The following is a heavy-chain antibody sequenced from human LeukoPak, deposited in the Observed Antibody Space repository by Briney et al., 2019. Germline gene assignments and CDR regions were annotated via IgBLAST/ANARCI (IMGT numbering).Heavy chain of an antibody. V-gene: IGHV1-3*01. J-gene: IGHJ6*02. Sequence: ASVKVSCKASGYTFTSYAMHWVRQAPGQRLEWMGWINAGNGNTKYSQKFQGRVTITRDTSASTAYMELRSLRSDDTAVYYCARDGLMVRGAQYYYYGMDVWGQGTTVTVSS. CDR1: GYTFTSYA. CDR3: ARDGLMVRGAQYYYYGMDV. CDR2: INAGNGNT. D-gene: IGHD3-10*01.